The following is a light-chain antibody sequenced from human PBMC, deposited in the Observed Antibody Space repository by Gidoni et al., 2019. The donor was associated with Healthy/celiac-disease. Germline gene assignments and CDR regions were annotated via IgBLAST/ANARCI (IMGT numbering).Light chain of an antibody. CDR2: DAS. V-gene: IGKV3-11*01. CDR3: QQRSNWPPIT. CDR1: QRVSSY. J-gene: IGKJ5*01. Sequence: EIVLTQSPATLSLSPGERATLSCRASQRVSSYLAWYQQKPGQAPRLLIYDASNRATGIPARFSGSGSGTDFTLTISSLEPEDFAVYYCQQRSNWPPITFGQXTRLEIK.